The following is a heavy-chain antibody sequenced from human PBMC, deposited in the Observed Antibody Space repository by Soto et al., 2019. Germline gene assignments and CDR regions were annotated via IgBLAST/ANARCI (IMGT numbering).Heavy chain of an antibody. CDR3: ARDQSLGYCSGGSCYSDLDY. J-gene: IGHJ4*02. V-gene: IGHV1-18*01. D-gene: IGHD2-15*01. CDR2: ISAYNGNT. CDR1: GYTFTSYG. Sequence: ASVKVSCKASGYTFTSYGISWVRQAPGQGLEWMGWISAYNGNTNYAQKLQGRVTMTTDTSTSTAYMELRSLRSDDTAVYYCARDQSLGYCSGGSCYSDLDYWGQGTLVTVSS.